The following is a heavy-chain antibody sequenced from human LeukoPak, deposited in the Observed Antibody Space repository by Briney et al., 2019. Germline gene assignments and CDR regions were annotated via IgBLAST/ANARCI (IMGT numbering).Heavy chain of an antibody. CDR1: GYTFTSYG. J-gene: IGHJ6*02. V-gene: IGHV1-18*01. D-gene: IGHD6-6*01. CDR3: ASGAAHIYYYYGMDV. CDR2: ISAYNGNT. Sequence: ASVKVSCTASGYTFTSYGISWVRQAPGQGLEWMGWISAYNGNTNYAQKLQGRVTMTTDTSTSTAYMELRSLRSDDTAVYYCASGAAHIYYYYGMDVWGQGTTVTVSS.